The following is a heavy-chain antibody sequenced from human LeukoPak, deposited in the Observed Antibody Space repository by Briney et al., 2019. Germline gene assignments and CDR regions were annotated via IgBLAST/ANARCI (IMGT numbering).Heavy chain of an antibody. Sequence: PGGSLRLSCAASGFTFSNAWMSWVRQAPGKGLEWVCRIKSKTDGGTTDYAAPVKGRFTISRDDSKNTLYLQMNSLKTEDTAVYYCTTGSYGSGSYVDPWGQGTLVTASS. V-gene: IGHV3-15*01. CDR1: GFTFSNAW. D-gene: IGHD3-10*01. J-gene: IGHJ5*02. CDR3: TTGSYGSGSYVDP. CDR2: IKSKTDGGTT.